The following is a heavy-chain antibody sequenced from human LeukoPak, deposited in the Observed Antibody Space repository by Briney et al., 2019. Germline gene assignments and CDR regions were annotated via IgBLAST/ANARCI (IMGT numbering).Heavy chain of an antibody. D-gene: IGHD3-22*01. CDR2: IYYSGST. J-gene: IGHJ3*02. Sequence: PSETLSLTCTVSAGSISSSAYYWGWIRQPPGKGLEWIGSIYYSGSTYYNPSLKSRVTISVDTSKNQFSLKLSSVTAADTAVYYCARHNYYDTDAFDIWGQGTMVTVSS. V-gene: IGHV4-39*01. CDR3: ARHNYYDTDAFDI. CDR1: AGSISSSAYY.